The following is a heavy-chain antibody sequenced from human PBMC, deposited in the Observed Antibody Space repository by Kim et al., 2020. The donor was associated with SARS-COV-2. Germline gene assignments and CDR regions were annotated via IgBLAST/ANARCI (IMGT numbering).Heavy chain of an antibody. CDR2: ISSNGGST. D-gene: IGHD6-13*01. V-gene: IGHV3-64D*06. Sequence: GGSLRLSCSASGFTFSSYAMHWVRQAPGKGLEYVSAISSNGGSTYYADSVKGRFTISRDNSKDTLYLQMSSLRAEDTAVYYCVKFGYSSSWYLVQYYYGMDVWGQGTTVTVSS. J-gene: IGHJ6*02. CDR3: VKFGYSSSWYLVQYYYGMDV. CDR1: GFTFSSYA.